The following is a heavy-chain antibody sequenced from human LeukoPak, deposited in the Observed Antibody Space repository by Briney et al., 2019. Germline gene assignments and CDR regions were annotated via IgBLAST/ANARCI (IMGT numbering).Heavy chain of an antibody. J-gene: IGHJ4*02. CDR1: GFXFSSXX. CDR2: ISSSSSYI. V-gene: IGHV3-21*01. Sequence: RXXXAAXGFXFSSXXXXXVRXAPGXXXEXVSSISSSSSYIYYADSVKGRFTISRDNSKNTLYLQMNRLRAEDTAVYYCAQMGYGGNFDYWGQGTLVTVSS. D-gene: IGHD4-23*01. CDR3: AQMGYGGNFDY.